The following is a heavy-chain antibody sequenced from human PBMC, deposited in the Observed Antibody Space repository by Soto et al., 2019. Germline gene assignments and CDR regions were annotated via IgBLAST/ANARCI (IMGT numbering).Heavy chain of an antibody. J-gene: IGHJ5*02. V-gene: IGHV1-69*01. Sequence: QVQLVQSGAEVKKPGSSMKVSCKASGGTFNSYDINWVRQAPGQGLEWMGGIIPIVETPKYAQKFQGRVTINADESTNTVYMELSSLRSEDTAMYYCARLSRPNYYDTSGFFQDNWFDPWGQGTLVTVSS. D-gene: IGHD3-22*01. CDR1: GGTFNSYD. CDR3: ARLSRPNYYDTSGFFQDNWFDP. CDR2: IIPIVETP.